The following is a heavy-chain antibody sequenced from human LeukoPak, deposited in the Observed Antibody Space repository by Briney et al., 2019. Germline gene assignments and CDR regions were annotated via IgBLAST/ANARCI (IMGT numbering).Heavy chain of an antibody. CDR2: INSDGSST. J-gene: IGHJ4*02. V-gene: IGHV3-74*01. CDR3: ARAYGSGSYLEYYFDY. Sequence: GGSLRLSCAASGFTFSSYWMHWVRQAPGTGLVWVSRINSDGSSTSYADSVKGRFTISRDNAKNTLYLQMNSLRAEDTAVYYCARAYGSGSYLEYYFDYWGQGTLVTVSS. CDR1: GFTFSSYW. D-gene: IGHD3-10*01.